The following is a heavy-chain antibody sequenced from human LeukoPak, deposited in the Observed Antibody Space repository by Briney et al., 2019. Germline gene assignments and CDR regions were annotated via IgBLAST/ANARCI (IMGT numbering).Heavy chain of an antibody. CDR3: ARDRWEPYDAFDI. Sequence: ASVKVSCKASGGTFSSYAISWVRQAPGQGLEWMGGIIPIFGTANYAQKFHRRVTITADESTRTAYLALSSLRSEDTAVYYCARDRWEPYDAFDIWGQGTMVTVSS. CDR1: GGTFSSYA. D-gene: IGHD4-23*01. CDR2: IIPIFGTA. V-gene: IGHV1-69*13. J-gene: IGHJ3*02.